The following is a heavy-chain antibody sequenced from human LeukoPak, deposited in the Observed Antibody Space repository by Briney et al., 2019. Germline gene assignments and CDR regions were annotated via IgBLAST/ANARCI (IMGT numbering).Heavy chain of an antibody. V-gene: IGHV3-9*01. CDR2: ISWNSRSI. Sequence: SLRLSCATSGFTFNDYAMYWVRQAPGKGLEWVSGISWNSRSIAYADSVKGRFTISRDNAKNSLYLQMNSLRAEDTAMYYCARVGTLPAPPDYWGQGTLVTVSS. CDR3: ARVGTLPAPPDY. CDR1: GFTFNDYA. J-gene: IGHJ4*02. D-gene: IGHD4-23*01.